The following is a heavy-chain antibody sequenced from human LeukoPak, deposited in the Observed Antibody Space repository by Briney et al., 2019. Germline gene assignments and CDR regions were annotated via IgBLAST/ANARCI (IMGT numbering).Heavy chain of an antibody. V-gene: IGHV4-59*01. CDR3: ARDRLHYDILTGYSSNDAFDI. J-gene: IGHJ3*02. CDR2: IYYSGST. CDR1: GGSISSYY. D-gene: IGHD3-9*01. Sequence: SETLSLTCTVSGGSISSYYWGWIRQPPGKGLEWIGYIYYSGSTNYNPSLKSRVTISVDTSKNQFSLKLSSVTAADTAVYYCARDRLHYDILTGYSSNDAFDIWGQGTMVTVSS.